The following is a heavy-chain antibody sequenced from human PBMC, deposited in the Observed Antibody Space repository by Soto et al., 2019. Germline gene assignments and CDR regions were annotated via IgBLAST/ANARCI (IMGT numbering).Heavy chain of an antibody. D-gene: IGHD4-17*01. J-gene: IGHJ6*02. CDR1: GFIFSNFA. CDR2: ISGSAEKT. V-gene: IGHV3-23*01. Sequence: PGGSLRLSCATSGFIFSNFAMSWVRQAPGKGLQWVSGISGSAEKTYYADPVKGRFTISRDNSKNTLYLQMNSLRVEDTGRYYCAKDQDDYGDSVLGDSHYFHCYGMDVWGQGTTVTVSS. CDR3: AKDQDDYGDSVLGDSHYFHCYGMDV.